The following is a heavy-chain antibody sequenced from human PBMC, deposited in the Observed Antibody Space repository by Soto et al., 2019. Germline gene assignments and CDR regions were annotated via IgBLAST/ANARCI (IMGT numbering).Heavy chain of an antibody. D-gene: IGHD5-12*01. J-gene: IGHJ4*02. V-gene: IGHV4-4*07. CDR1: GGSISNYY. CDR2: IYTSGST. CDR3: TRGMSGYDYIFDY. Sequence: PSETLSLTCTVSGGSISNYYWSWIRQPAGKGLEWIGRIYTSGSTNYNPSLKSRVTMSVDTSKNQFSLKLSSVTAADTAVYYCTRGMSGYDYIFDYWGQGTLVTVSS.